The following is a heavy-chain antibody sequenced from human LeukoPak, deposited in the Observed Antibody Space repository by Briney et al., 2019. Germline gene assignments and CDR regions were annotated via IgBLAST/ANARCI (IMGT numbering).Heavy chain of an antibody. V-gene: IGHV3-21*01. D-gene: IGHD3-3*01. CDR3: ARGSRFGVVERDAFDI. J-gene: IGHJ3*02. Sequence: NPGGSLRLSCAASGFTFSRYSMNWVRQAPGKGLEWVSSISISSNYIYYTDSVKGRFTISRDNAKNSLYLQMNSLRAEDTAVYYCARGSRFGVVERDAFDIWGQGTMVTVSS. CDR1: GFTFSRYS. CDR2: ISISSNYI.